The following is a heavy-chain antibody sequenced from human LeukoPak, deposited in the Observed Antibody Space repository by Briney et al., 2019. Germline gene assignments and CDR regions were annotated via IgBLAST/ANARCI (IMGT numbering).Heavy chain of an antibody. CDR1: GYSISSGYY. CDR3: ARAEYSSSLVWFDP. CDR2: IYHSGST. D-gene: IGHD6-6*01. Sequence: PSETLSLTCTVSGYSISSGYYWGWIRQPPGKGLEWIGSIYHSGSTYYNPSLKSRVTISVDTSKNQFSLKLSSVTAADTAVYYCARAEYSSSLVWFDPWGQGTLVTVSS. V-gene: IGHV4-38-2*02. J-gene: IGHJ5*02.